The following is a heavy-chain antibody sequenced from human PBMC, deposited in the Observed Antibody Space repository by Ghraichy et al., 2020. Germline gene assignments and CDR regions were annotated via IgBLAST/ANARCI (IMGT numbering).Heavy chain of an antibody. J-gene: IGHJ4*02. CDR3: VRDLSEFLSGWTGPFDY. CDR1: GFTFSGYF. D-gene: IGHD3-3*01. Sequence: GGSLRLSCAASGFTFSGYFMNWVRQAPGKGLEWVSSISGSSSFIYYADSLKGRFTISRDNAKNSLYLQMNSLRAEDTAVYYCVRDLSEFLSGWTGPFDYWGQGTLVTVSS. V-gene: IGHV3-21*01. CDR2: ISGSSSFI.